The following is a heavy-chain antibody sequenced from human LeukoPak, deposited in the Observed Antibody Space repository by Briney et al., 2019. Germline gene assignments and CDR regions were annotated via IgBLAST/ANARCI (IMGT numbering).Heavy chain of an antibody. CDR2: INHSGST. Sequence: SETLSLTCAVYGGSFSGYYWSWIRQPPGKGLEWIGEINHSGSTNYNPSLKSRVTISVDTSKDQFSLKLSSVTAADTAVYYCARSRNSWYRSLFFDYWGQGTLVTVSS. J-gene: IGHJ4*02. CDR1: GGSFSGYY. D-gene: IGHD6-13*01. CDR3: ARSRNSWYRSLFFDY. V-gene: IGHV4-34*01.